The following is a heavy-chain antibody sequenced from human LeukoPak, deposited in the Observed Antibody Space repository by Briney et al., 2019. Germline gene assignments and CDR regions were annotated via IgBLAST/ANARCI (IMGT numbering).Heavy chain of an antibody. CDR3: ARAIVATFATDY. CDR1: GGTFSSYA. CDR2: INPNGGGT. Sequence: ASVKVSCKASGGTFSSYAISWVRQAPGQGLEWMGWINPNGGGTHYAQKFQGRVTMTRDTSIITAYMELSSLTSDDTAIYYCARAIVATFATDYWGQGTLVTVSS. D-gene: IGHD5-12*01. J-gene: IGHJ4*02. V-gene: IGHV1-2*02.